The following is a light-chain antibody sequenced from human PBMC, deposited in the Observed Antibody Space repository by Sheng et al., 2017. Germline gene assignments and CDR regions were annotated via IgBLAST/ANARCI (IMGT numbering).Light chain of an antibody. CDR1: NIGSQS. Sequence: FVLTQPPSVSVAPGQTARITCGGNNIGSQSVHWYRQKPGQAPVLVVYDNTDRPSGIPERFSGSNSGSTATLTISRVEAGDEAVFYCHVWDASGDQHVVFGGGTTLAVL. V-gene: IGLV3-21*02. J-gene: IGLJ2*01. CDR2: DNT. CDR3: HVWDASGDQHVV.